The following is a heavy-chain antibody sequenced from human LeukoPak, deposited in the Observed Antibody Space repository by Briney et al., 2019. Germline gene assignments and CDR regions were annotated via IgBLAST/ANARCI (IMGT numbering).Heavy chain of an antibody. CDR1: GGSISSSSYF. D-gene: IGHD4-17*01. CDR2: IYYSGST. J-gene: IGHJ6*03. CDR3: ARDFNSAYGDYHNYYYMDV. Sequence: SETLSLTCTVSGGSISSSSYFWGWIRQPPGKGLEWIGSIYYSGSTYYNPSLKSRVTLSVDTSKNQFSLKLSSVTAADTAVYYCARDFNSAYGDYHNYYYMDVWGKGTTVTVSS. V-gene: IGHV4-39*07.